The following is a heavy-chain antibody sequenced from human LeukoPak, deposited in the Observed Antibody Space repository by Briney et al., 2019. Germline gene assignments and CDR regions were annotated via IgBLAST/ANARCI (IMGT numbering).Heavy chain of an antibody. CDR2: IWYDGSNK. CDR3: ARGGPDTAMDYYFDY. CDR1: GFTFSSYG. V-gene: IGHV3-33*01. D-gene: IGHD5-18*01. J-gene: IGHJ4*02. Sequence: GSLSLSCAASGFTFSSYGMHWVRQAPGKGLEWVAVIWYDGSNKYYADSVKGRFTISRDNSKNTLYLQMNSLRAEDTAVYYCARGGPDTAMDYYFDYWGQGTLVTVSS.